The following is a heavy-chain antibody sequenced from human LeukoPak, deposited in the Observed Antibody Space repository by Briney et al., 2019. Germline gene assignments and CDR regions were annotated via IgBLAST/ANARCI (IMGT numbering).Heavy chain of an antibody. CDR1: GFTFNSYT. CDR2: MSSDGNKK. Sequence: GGSLRLSCAAPGFTFNSYTMHWVRQAPGKGLEWVAVMSSDGNKKFYAEYVKGRFTISRDNSENTLYLQMNSLRAEDTAVYYCAKDSLEVVTALDYWGQGTLVTVSS. D-gene: IGHD2-21*02. V-gene: IGHV3-30-3*01. J-gene: IGHJ4*02. CDR3: AKDSLEVVTALDY.